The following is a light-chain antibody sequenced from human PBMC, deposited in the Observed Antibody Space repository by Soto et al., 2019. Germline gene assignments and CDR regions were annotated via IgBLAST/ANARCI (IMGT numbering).Light chain of an antibody. J-gene: IGKJ1*01. V-gene: IGKV3-20*01. CDR1: QSVSSSY. CDR2: GAS. CDR3: QQYGSTPGT. Sequence: EIVLTQSPGTLSLSPGERATLSCRASQSVSSSYLAWYQQKPRQAPRLLIYGASSRATGIADRFSGGASETDFTLTIGRLEPEDFAVYYCQQYGSTPGTFGQGTKVEIK.